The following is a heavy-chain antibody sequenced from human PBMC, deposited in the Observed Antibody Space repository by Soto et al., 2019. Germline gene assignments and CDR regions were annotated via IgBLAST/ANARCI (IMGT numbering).Heavy chain of an antibody. V-gene: IGHV4-34*01. CDR3: ARLHGRTTFGYYYGMDV. Sequence: SETLSLTCAVHGGSFSGDYWSWIRQPPGKGLEWIGEINNSGSTSNNPTLKSRVIISVDTSKNQFSLKLSSVTAADPAVYYCARLHGRTTFGYYYGMDVWGQGTTVTVS. D-gene: IGHD1-26*01. J-gene: IGHJ6*02. CDR2: INNSGST. CDR1: GGSFSGDY.